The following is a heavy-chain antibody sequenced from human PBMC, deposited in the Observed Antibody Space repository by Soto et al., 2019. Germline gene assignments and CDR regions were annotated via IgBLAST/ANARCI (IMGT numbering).Heavy chain of an antibody. CDR2: IWYDGSNK. CDR1: GFTFSSYG. J-gene: IGHJ4*02. CDR3: ARDHTSRTYYYDSSGYYVGAFDY. D-gene: IGHD3-22*01. Sequence: QTEGSVRLSCAASGFTFSSYGMHWVRQAPGKGLEWVAVIWYDGSNKYYADSVKGRFTISRDNSKNTLYLQMNSLRAEDTAVYYCARDHTSRTYYYDSSGYYVGAFDYWGQGTLVTVSS. V-gene: IGHV3-33*01.